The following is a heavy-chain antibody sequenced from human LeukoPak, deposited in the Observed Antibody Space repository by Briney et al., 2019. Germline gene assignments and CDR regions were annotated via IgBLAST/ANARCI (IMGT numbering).Heavy chain of an antibody. CDR3: AKDEYYYGSVTSTFDF. D-gene: IGHD3-10*01. Sequence: QPGGSLRLSCAASGFTFNNYGMHWVRQAPGKGPEWVAFIPYDGSNKYYADSVKGRFTISRDNSKNTPYLQMNSLRAEDTAVYYCAKDEYYYGSVTSTFDFWGQGTMVTVSS. CDR2: IPYDGSNK. J-gene: IGHJ3*01. V-gene: IGHV3-30*02. CDR1: GFTFNNYG.